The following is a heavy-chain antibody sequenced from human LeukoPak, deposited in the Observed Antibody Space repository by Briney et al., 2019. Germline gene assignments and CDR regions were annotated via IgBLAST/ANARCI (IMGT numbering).Heavy chain of an antibody. CDR1: GGSISSYY. D-gene: IGHD6-6*01. CDR3: AREGSSSSPFDY. CDR2: IYTSGST. J-gene: IGHJ4*02. Sequence: NSSETLSLTCTVSGGSISSYYWSWIRQPAGKGLEWIGRIYTSGSTNYNLSLKSRVTMSVDTSKNQFSLKLSSVTAADTAVYYCAREGSSSSPFDYWGQGTLVTVPS. V-gene: IGHV4-4*07.